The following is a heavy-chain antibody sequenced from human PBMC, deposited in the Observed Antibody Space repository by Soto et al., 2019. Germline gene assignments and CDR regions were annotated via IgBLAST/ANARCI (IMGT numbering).Heavy chain of an antibody. V-gene: IGHV4-30-4*01. D-gene: IGHD5-18*01. CDR2: IYYSGST. CDR1: GGSISSGDYY. Sequence: QVQLQESGPGLVKPSQTLSLTCTVSGGSISSGDYYWSWIRQPPGKGLEWIGYIYYSGSTYYNPSLMSRVTISVDTSKNQFSLKLSSVTAADTAVYYCARAPFTPGDTAMVLFDYWGQGTLVTVSS. J-gene: IGHJ4*02. CDR3: ARAPFTPGDTAMVLFDY.